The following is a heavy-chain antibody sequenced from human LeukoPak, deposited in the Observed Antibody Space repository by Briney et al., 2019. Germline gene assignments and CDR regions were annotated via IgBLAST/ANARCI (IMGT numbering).Heavy chain of an antibody. CDR2: ISSSSSTI. D-gene: IGHD4-17*01. J-gene: IGHJ4*02. V-gene: IGHV3-48*01. Sequence: GGSLRLSCAASGFTFSSYSMNWVRQAPGKGLEWVSYISSSSSTIYYADSVKGRFTISRDNAKNSLYLQMNSLRAEDTAVYYCARDVTLRLRVSAYFDCWGQGTLVTVSS. CDR1: GFTFSSYS. CDR3: ARDVTLRLRVSAYFDC.